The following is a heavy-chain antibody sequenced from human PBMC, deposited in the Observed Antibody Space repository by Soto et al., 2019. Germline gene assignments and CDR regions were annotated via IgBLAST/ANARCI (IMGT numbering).Heavy chain of an antibody. V-gene: IGHV3-30*18. CDR3: AKDLWQLVHLSPFDI. J-gene: IGHJ3*02. CDR2: ISYDGSNK. Sequence: GSLRLSCVASGFTFSGSGMHWVRQAPGKGLEWVAVISYDGSNKYYGDSVKGRFTISRDNSKNTLYLQMNSLRAEDTAVYYCAKDLWQLVHLSPFDIWGQGTMVTVSS. D-gene: IGHD6-6*01. CDR1: GFTFSGSG.